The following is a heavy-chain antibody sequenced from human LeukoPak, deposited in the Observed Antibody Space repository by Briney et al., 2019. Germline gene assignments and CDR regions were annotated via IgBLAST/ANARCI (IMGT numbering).Heavy chain of an antibody. J-gene: IGHJ4*02. CDR2: INHSGST. CDR3: ARGSRRQIAVADKRGYYFDY. Sequence: PSETLSLTCAVYGGSFSGYYCSWIRQPPGKGLEWIGEINHSGSTNYNPSLKSRVTISVDTSKNQFSLKLSSVTAADTAVYYCARGSRRQIAVADKRGYYFDYWGQGTLVTVSS. CDR1: GGSFSGYY. D-gene: IGHD6-19*01. V-gene: IGHV4-34*01.